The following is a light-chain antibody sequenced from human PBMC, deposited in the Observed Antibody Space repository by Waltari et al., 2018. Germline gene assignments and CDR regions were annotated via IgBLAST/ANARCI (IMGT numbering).Light chain of an antibody. J-gene: IGKJ4*01. CDR2: AAF. V-gene: IGKV1-6*01. Sequence: AIQMTQSPSSLSASVGDRVTITCRASQDIRNDLGLYQQKPGKAPKLLISAAFSLQSGVPSRFTGSGSGTYFTLTISSLQPEDFATYYCLQDYNYPLTFGGGTKVEIK. CDR3: LQDYNYPLT. CDR1: QDIRND.